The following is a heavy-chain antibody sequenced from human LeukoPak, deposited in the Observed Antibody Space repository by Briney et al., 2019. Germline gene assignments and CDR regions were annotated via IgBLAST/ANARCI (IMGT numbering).Heavy chain of an antibody. CDR1: GGSISSSNW. CDR2: IYHSGST. D-gene: IGHD4-17*01. CDR3: ARLSTVTTSFDY. V-gene: IGHV4-4*02. J-gene: IGHJ4*02. Sequence: SETLSLTCAVSGGSISSSNWWSWVRQPPGKGLEWIGSIYHSGSTYYNPSLKSRVTISVDTSKNQFSLKLSSVTAADTAVYYCARLSTVTTSFDYWGQGTLVTVSS.